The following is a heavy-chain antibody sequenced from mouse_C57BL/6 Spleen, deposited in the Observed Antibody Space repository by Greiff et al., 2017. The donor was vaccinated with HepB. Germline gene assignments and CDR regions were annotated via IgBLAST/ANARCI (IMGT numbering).Heavy chain of an antibody. CDR3: AVLPPAMDY. Sequence: VQLQQSGPELVKPGASVKISCKASGYAFSSSWMNWVKQRPGKGLEWIGRIYPGDGDTNYNGKFKGKATRTADKSSSTAYMQLSSLTSEDSAVYFCAVLPPAMDYWGQGTSVTVSS. J-gene: IGHJ4*01. CDR2: IYPGDGDT. V-gene: IGHV1-82*01. D-gene: IGHD2-10*01. CDR1: GYAFSSSW.